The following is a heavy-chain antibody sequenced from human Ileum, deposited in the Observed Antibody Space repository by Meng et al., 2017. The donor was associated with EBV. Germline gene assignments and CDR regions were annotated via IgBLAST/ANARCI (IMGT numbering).Heavy chain of an antibody. V-gene: IGHV4-39*02. Sequence: QVQLQGPVQEPVPPPGTLSLNWTVAGGSSGVGAMYDWASILQSPVKGLQWMGSTNYTGTSYYNPSLKSRLTMSLEASTNHYSLRLSSVTDAETAVYYCSRQFWSSGGRYRCYNWGPGTLVTVSS. CDR3: SRQFWSSGGRYRCYN. J-gene: IGHJ4*02. CDR2: TNYTGTS. CDR1: GGSSGVGAMYD. D-gene: IGHD5-12*01.